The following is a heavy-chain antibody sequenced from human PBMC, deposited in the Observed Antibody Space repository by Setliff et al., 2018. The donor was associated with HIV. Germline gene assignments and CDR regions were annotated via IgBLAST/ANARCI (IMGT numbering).Heavy chain of an antibody. CDR2: ISGNGGST. J-gene: IGHJ4*02. V-gene: IGHV3-23*01. CDR3: ARDPASRDYYAQFDH. CDR1: GFTLSTYA. D-gene: IGHD3-22*01. Sequence: GSLRLSCAASGFTLSTYAMIWVRQAPGKGLEWVSGISGNGGSTYYADTVEGRFTISRDNAKKTLDLQLNSLRVEDTAVYYCARDPASRDYYAQFDHWGQGALVTVSS.